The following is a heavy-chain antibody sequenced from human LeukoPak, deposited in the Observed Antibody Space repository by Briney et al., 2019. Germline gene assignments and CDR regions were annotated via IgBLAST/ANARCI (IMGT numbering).Heavy chain of an antibody. CDR1: GYTFTSYG. CDR2: ISAYNGNT. Sequence: ASVKVSCKASGYTFTSYGISWVRQAPGQGLEWMGWISAYNGNTNHAQKLQGRVTMTTDTSTSTAYMELRSLRSDDTAVYYCARDSALIGELPRFDYWGQGTLVTVSS. D-gene: IGHD2-15*01. CDR3: ARDSALIGELPRFDY. V-gene: IGHV1-18*01. J-gene: IGHJ4*02.